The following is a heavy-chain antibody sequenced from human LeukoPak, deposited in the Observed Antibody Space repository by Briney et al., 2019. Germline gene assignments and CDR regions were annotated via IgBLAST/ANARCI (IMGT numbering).Heavy chain of an antibody. Sequence: GGSLRLSCAASGYTFTDHGMHWVRQAPGKGLEWVADIWFDGSRQYYADAVKGRFTISRDISKSILYLQMNSLRAEDTGVYYCARDLAAARLDFRGQGTLVTVSS. V-gene: IGHV3-33*01. CDR3: ARDLAAARLDF. CDR1: GYTFTDHG. D-gene: IGHD6-6*01. CDR2: IWFDGSRQ. J-gene: IGHJ4*02.